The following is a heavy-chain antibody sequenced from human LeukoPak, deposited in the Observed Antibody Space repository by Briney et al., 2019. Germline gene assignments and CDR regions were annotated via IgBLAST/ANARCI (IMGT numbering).Heavy chain of an antibody. Sequence: SETLSLTCTVSGGSISSYYWSWIRQPPGKGLEWIGYIYYSGSTNYNPSLKSRVTISVDTSKNQFSLKLSSVTAADTAVYYCARVWLGDDYGDPSSWFDPWGQGTLVTVSS. V-gene: IGHV4-59*12. CDR1: GGSISSYY. CDR3: ARVWLGDDYGDPSSWFDP. D-gene: IGHD4-17*01. CDR2: IYYSGST. J-gene: IGHJ5*02.